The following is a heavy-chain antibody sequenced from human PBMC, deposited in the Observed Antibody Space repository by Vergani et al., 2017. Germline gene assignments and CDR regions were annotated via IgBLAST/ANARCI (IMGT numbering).Heavy chain of an antibody. D-gene: IGHD3-3*01. CDR2: IKQDGSEK. CDR1: GFTFSSYW. Sequence: EVQLVESGGGLVQPGGSLRLSCAASGFTFSSYWMSWVRQAPGKGLEWVANIKQDGSEKYYVDSVKGRFTISRDNAKNSLYLQMNSLRAEDTAVYYCSRGLRGRLRFLEWLLYLDYWGQGTLVTVSS. J-gene: IGHJ4*02. CDR3: SRGLRGRLRFLEWLLYLDY. V-gene: IGHV3-7*03.